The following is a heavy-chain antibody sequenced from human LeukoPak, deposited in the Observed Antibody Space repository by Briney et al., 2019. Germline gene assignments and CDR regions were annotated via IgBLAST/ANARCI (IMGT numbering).Heavy chain of an antibody. Sequence: GGSLRLSSAASGFTFSSYSMNWVRQAPGKGLEWVSSISSSSSYIYYADSVKGRFTISRDNAKNSLYLQMNSLRAEDTAVYYCARGTDYCSSTSCPGDYWGQGTLVTVSS. CDR3: ARGTDYCSSTSCPGDY. J-gene: IGHJ4*02. CDR1: GFTFSSYS. V-gene: IGHV3-21*01. D-gene: IGHD2-2*01. CDR2: ISSSSSYI.